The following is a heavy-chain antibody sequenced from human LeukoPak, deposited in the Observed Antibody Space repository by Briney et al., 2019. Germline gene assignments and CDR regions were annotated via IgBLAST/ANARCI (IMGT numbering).Heavy chain of an antibody. V-gene: IGHV1-8*01. D-gene: IGHD6-13*01. J-gene: IGHJ6*02. CDR1: GYTFTSYD. Sequence: ASVKVSCKASGYTFTSYDINWVRQATGQGLEWMGWMNPNSGNTGYAQKFQGRVTMTRNTFISTAYMELSSLRSEDTAVYYCARGKSSSWYFGYYYYGMDVWGQGTTATVSS. CDR2: MNPNSGNT. CDR3: ARGKSSSWYFGYYYYGMDV.